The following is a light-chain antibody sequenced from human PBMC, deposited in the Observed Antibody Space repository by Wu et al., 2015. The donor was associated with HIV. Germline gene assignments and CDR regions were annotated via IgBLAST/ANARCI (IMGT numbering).Light chain of an antibody. CDR2: NAS. V-gene: IGKV3-11*01. CDR3: QQRTKWPLT. Sequence: DIVLTQSPGTLSVSPGETATLSCRASQSVDKYLAWYQQKSSQAPRLLIYNASRRVTGIPARFSGSGSGTDFSLIISSLEPEDVAVYFCQQRTKWPLTFGQGTRLEIK. CDR1: QSVDKY. J-gene: IGKJ5*01.